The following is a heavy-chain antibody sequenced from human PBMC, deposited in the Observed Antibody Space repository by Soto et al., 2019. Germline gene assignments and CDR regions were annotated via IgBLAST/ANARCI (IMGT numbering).Heavy chain of an antibody. CDR1: GGPITSRTYS. CDR3: LSLHDALPIGASETLSLTCAVSGGPITSRTYS. CDR2: IYYHGNT. J-gene: IGHJ5*01. Sequence: SETLSLTCAVSGGPITSRTYSWGWIRQPPGKTLEWIGTIYYHGNTYSNPSLKSRVTISVDTSNNQLSRSEERFSRNAETGSYTLSLHDALPIGASETLSLTCAVSGGPITSRTYSWG. D-gene: IGHD1-26*01. V-gene: IGHV4-39*01.